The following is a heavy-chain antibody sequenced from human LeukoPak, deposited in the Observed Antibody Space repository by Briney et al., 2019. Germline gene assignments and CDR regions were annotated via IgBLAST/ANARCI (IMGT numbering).Heavy chain of an antibody. CDR1: GGSISTSSFY. Sequence: PSETLSLTCIVSGGSISTSSFYWGWIRQPPGKGLEWIGSIYHSGSTYYNPSLKSRVTISVDTSKNQFSLKLSSVTAADTAVYYCARKYQLLYRGFRWFDPWGQGTLVTVSS. D-gene: IGHD2-2*02. V-gene: IGHV4-39*07. CDR2: IYHSGST. CDR3: ARKYQLLYRGFRWFDP. J-gene: IGHJ5*02.